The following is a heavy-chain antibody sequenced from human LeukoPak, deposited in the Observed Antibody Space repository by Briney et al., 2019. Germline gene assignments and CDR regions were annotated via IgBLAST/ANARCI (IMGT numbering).Heavy chain of an antibody. CDR3: ARKSASGNYPLDY. CDR2: ISADSAAT. J-gene: IGHJ4*02. CDR1: GFNFGSYS. V-gene: IGHV3-23*01. Sequence: GGSLRLSCAASGFNFGSYSMTWVRQAPGKGLEWVSVISADSAATFYADSVEGRFTISRDNGRNTVFLQMSSLRAEDTALYYCARKSASGNYPLDYWGQGTLVTVSS. D-gene: IGHD3-10*01.